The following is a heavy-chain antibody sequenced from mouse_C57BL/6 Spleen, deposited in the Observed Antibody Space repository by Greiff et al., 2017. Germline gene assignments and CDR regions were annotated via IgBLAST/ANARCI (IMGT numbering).Heavy chain of an antibody. V-gene: IGHV2-2*01. Sequence: QVQLKQSGPGLVQPSQSLSITCTVSGFSLTSYGVHWVRQSPGKGLEWLGVIWSGGSTAYNAAFISRLSISKDDSNSQVFFKMNVLRADDTAIYXCARRGICYGSSYGAWFAYWGQGTLVTVSA. CDR2: IWSGGST. CDR3: ARRGICYGSSYGAWFAY. CDR1: GFSLTSYG. D-gene: IGHD1-1*01. J-gene: IGHJ3*01.